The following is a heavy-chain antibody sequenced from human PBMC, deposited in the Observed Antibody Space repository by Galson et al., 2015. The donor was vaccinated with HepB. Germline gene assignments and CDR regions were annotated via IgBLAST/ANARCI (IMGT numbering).Heavy chain of an antibody. CDR2: IIPFLGVT. D-gene: IGHD3-16*01. CDR3: ARDDAGLGAFDI. J-gene: IGHJ3*02. V-gene: IGHV1-69*04. CDR1: GGTFSNSM. Sequence: SVKVSCKASGGTFSNSMINWVRQAPGQGLEWMGRIIPFLGVTTYAQKFQGRVTITADKPTSTAYMEVTALSSDDTAVYYCARDDAGLGAFDIWGQGTMVIVSS.